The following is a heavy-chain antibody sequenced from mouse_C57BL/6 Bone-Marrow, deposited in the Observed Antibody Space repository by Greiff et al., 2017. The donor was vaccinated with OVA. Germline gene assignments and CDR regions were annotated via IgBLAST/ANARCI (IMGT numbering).Heavy chain of an antibody. J-gene: IGHJ2*01. D-gene: IGHD2-3*01. CDR2: IYPSDSET. CDR3: ARERWLLREGYCDY. V-gene: IGHV1-61*01. CDR1: GYTFTSYW. Sequence: QVQLQQPGAELVRPGSSVKLSCKASGYTFTSYWMDWVKQRPGQGLEWIGNIYPSDSETHYNQKFKDKATLTVDKSSSTAYMQLSSLTSEDSAVYYCARERWLLREGYCDYWGQGTTLTVSS.